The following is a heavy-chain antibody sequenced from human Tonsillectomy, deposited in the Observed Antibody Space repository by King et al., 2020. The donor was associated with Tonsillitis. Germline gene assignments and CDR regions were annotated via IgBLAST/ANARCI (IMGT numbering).Heavy chain of an antibody. CDR1: GYSIRSGYF. Sequence: VQLQESGPGLVKPSETLSLTCAVSGYSIRSGYFWGWIRQSPGKGLEWIGSIDHGAATYYNPSLKSRVTMSVDTSKNQFSLKLGSVTAADTAIYYCARDRYCSGGSCLPSVFDIWGQGTMVTVSS. D-gene: IGHD2-15*01. J-gene: IGHJ3*02. CDR3: ARDRYCSGGSCLPSVFDI. CDR2: IDHGAAT. V-gene: IGHV4-38-2*02.